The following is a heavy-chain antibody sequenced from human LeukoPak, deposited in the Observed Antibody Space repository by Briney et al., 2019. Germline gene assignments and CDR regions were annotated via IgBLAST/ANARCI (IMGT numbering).Heavy chain of an antibody. V-gene: IGHV4-59*01. J-gene: IGHJ4*02. CDR1: GGSFSGYY. D-gene: IGHD3-22*01. CDR2: IYYSGST. CDR3: ARVVYFDTSGYYYYFDY. Sequence: SETLSLTCAVYGGSFSGYYWNWIRQPPGKGLEWIGYIYYSGSTNYNPSLKSRVTISVDTSKNQFSLKLSSVTAADTAVYYCARVVYFDTSGYYYYFDYWGQGALVTVSS.